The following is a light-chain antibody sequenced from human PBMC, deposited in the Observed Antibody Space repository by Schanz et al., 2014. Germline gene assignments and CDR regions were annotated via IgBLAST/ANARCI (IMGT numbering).Light chain of an antibody. CDR3: AAWDDTLIGVL. CDR2: DVS. J-gene: IGLJ2*01. CDR1: SSDVGGYNY. V-gene: IGLV2-14*01. Sequence: QSALTQPASVSGSPGQSITISCTGTSSDVGGYNYVSWYQQHPGKAPKLMIYDVSNRPSGVSNRFSGSKSGNTASLTISGLQAEDEADYYCAAWDDTLIGVLFGGGTKLTVL.